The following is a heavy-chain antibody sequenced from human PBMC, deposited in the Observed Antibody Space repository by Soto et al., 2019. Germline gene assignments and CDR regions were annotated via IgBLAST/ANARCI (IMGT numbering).Heavy chain of an antibody. Sequence: SETLSLTCTDSSDSISSYYWSWIRQPPGKRLEWIGYISYSGSTDYNPSLKSRVTISGDTSKNQFSLKVSSVTAADTAVYYCARGTSWQLPFDYWGQGTLVTVSS. CDR1: SDSISSYY. V-gene: IGHV4-59*01. CDR2: ISYSGST. J-gene: IGHJ4*02. CDR3: ARGTSWQLPFDY. D-gene: IGHD6-13*01.